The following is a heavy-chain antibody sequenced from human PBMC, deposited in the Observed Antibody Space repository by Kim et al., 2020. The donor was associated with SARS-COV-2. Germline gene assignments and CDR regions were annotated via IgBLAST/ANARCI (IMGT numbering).Heavy chain of an antibody. V-gene: IGHV3-11*04. J-gene: IGHJ6*02. Sequence: VKGRFTISRDNAKSSLYLQMNSLRAEDTAVYYCARELVVVVVAAEYGMDVWGQGTTVTVSS. CDR3: ARELVVVVVAAEYGMDV. D-gene: IGHD2-15*01.